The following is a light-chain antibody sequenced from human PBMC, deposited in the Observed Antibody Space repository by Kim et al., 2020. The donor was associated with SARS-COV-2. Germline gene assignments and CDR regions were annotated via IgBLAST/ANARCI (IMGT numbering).Light chain of an antibody. V-gene: IGKV1-5*03. J-gene: IGKJ4*01. CDR2: KVS. Sequence: DIQMTQSPSTLSASVGDRVTITCRASQSISSWLAWYQQRPGKAPKLLIYKVSSLETGVQSRCSGIGSGTDFTLTISSLQHDDSATYYCQHIHTYLLTFGGGTKVDIK. CDR1: QSISSW. CDR3: QHIHTYLLT.